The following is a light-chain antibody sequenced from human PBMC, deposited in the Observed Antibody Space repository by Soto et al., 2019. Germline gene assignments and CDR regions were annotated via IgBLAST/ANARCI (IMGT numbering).Light chain of an antibody. CDR1: QTVSSY. Sequence: IVLTQSPATLSLWPGETAILSCRASQTVSSYLSWYQHKPGQAPRLLIYDASKRAPGIPARLSGSGSGTDFTLTITGLEPEDFAVYYCQQRSTSFSFGQAPRLEIE. V-gene: IGKV3-11*01. CDR2: DAS. CDR3: QQRSTSFS. J-gene: IGKJ5*01.